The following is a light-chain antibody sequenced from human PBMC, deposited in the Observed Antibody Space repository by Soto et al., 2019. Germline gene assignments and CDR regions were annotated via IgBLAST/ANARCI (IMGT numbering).Light chain of an antibody. CDR1: QAISHY. V-gene: IGKV1-17*03. J-gene: IGKJ4*01. CDR2: GAS. CDR3: LQHNTYPLS. Sequence: DIQMTQSPSAMSASVGDRVTITCRASQAISHYLAWFHQRPGKVPQRLIYGASTLESGVPSRFSGSGSGTEFTLTISSLQPEDFGTYYCLQHNTYPLSFGRGTKVE.